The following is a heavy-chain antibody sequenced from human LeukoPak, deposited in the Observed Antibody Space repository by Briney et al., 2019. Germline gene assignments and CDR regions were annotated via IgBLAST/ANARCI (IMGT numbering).Heavy chain of an antibody. CDR1: GYTFTSYD. CDR2: MNPNSGNT. V-gene: IGHV1-8*01. D-gene: IGHD4-23*01. J-gene: IGHJ5*02. Sequence: ASVKVSCKASGYTFTSYDINWVRQATGHGLEWMGWMNPNSGNTGYAQKFQGRVTITRNTAISTAYMELSSLRSEDTAIYYCAIDYGGNSGWFDPWGQGTLVTVSS. CDR3: AIDYGGNSGWFDP.